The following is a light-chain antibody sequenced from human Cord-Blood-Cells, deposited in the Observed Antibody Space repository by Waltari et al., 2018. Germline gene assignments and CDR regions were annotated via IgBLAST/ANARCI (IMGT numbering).Light chain of an antibody. Sequence: EIVLTQSPATLSLYPGERATLPCRASQSVSSYLAWYQQKPGQAPRLLIYDASNRATGIPARFSGSGSGTDFTLTISSLEPEDFAVYYCQQRSNWRASFGQGTKLEIK. CDR1: QSVSSY. CDR3: QQRSNWRAS. V-gene: IGKV3-11*01. J-gene: IGKJ2*03. CDR2: DAS.